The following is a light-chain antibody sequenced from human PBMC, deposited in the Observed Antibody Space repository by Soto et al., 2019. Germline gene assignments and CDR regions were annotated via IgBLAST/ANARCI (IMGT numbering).Light chain of an antibody. J-gene: IGKJ2*01. CDR2: AAS. V-gene: IGKV1-39*01. CDR3: QQSFSKFLYT. Sequence: DIQMTQSPSSLSASVGDRVTVTCHASQDITNYLNWYQQKPGKAPKLLIYAASSLQSGVPSRFSGSGSGTDFTLTISSLQPEDFATYYCQQSFSKFLYTFGQGTKVDIK. CDR1: QDITNY.